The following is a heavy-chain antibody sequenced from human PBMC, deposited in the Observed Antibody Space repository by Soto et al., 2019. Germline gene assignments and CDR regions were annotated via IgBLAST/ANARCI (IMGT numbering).Heavy chain of an antibody. J-gene: IGHJ5*02. V-gene: IGHV1-69*01. CDR3: AREGGSNWGANWFDP. CDR1: GGTFSSYA. Sequence: QVQLVQSGAEVKKPGSSVKVSCKASGGTFSSYAISWVRQAPGQGLEWMGGIIPIFGTANYAQKFQGRVTITADESKSTAHMERTSLTSEDTAVYYCAREGGSNWGANWFDPWGQGTMVTVSS. CDR2: IIPIFGTA. D-gene: IGHD7-27*01.